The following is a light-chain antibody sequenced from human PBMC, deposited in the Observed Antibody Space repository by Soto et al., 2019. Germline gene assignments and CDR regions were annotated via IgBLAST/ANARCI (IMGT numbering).Light chain of an antibody. CDR2: ENN. Sequence: QSVLTQPPSVSAAPGQKVTISCSGSSSNIGNNYVSWYQQLPGTAPKLLIYENNKRPSGIPDRFSGSKSGTSATLGITGLQTGDEADYYCGTWDSSLSAEVFDGGTKVTVL. V-gene: IGLV1-51*02. CDR1: SSNIGNNY. CDR3: GTWDSSLSAEV. J-gene: IGLJ3*02.